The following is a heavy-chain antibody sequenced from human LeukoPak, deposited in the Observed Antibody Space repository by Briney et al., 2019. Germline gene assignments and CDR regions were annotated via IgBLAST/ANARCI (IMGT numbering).Heavy chain of an antibody. V-gene: IGHV3-7*04. CDR1: GFTVSSYW. CDR2: IKPDGSDE. CDR3: ARENFQY. Sequence: GGSLRLSCAASGFTVSSYWMNWVRQAPGKGLEWVANIKPDGSDEYYVDSVKGRFTISRDNAENSLYLQMNSLRAEDTAVYYCARENFQYWAQGTLVTVCS. J-gene: IGHJ4*02.